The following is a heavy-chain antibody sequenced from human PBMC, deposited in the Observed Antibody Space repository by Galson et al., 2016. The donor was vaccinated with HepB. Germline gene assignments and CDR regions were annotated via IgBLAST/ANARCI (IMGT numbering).Heavy chain of an antibody. Sequence: SVKVSCKASGYTFSKYYMHWVRQAPGQGLEWMGIINPSGGATTYAQKFQGRVTMTRDTSTTTVYMELSSLRSEDTALYYCAREPIVVVVSTNQNYYHGMDVWGRGTTVTVSS. J-gene: IGHJ6*02. CDR2: INPSGGAT. D-gene: IGHD2-15*01. V-gene: IGHV1-46*01. CDR1: GYTFSKYY. CDR3: AREPIVVVVSTNQNYYHGMDV.